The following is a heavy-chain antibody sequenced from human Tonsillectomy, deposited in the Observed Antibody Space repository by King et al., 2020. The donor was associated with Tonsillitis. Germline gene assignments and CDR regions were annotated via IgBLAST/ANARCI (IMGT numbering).Heavy chain of an antibody. CDR1: GFTFSICA. J-gene: IGHJ4*02. D-gene: IGHD5-24*01. Sequence: VQLVESGGGLVQPGGSLRLSCAASGFTFSICAMTWVRQAPGMRLEWVSAIIGSAGGTYYADSVKGLFTISRDNSKNTLYLQMNSLRAEDTAVYYCAKGWVEMDAWGQGTLVTVS. CDR2: IIGSAGGT. V-gene: IGHV3-23*04. CDR3: AKGWVEMDA.